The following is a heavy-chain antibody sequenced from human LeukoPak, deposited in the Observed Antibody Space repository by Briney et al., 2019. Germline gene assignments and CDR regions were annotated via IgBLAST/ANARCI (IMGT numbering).Heavy chain of an antibody. CDR1: GGSFSGYY. V-gene: IGHV4-34*01. D-gene: IGHD4-23*01. CDR2: IYYSGST. CDR3: ARATVVSHRLYYYMDV. Sequence: SETLSLTCAVYGGSFSGYYWSWIRQPPGKGLEWIGSIYYSGSTYYNPSLKSRVTISVDTAKNQFSLRLSSVTAADTAVYYCARATVVSHRLYYYMDVWGKGTTVTVSS. J-gene: IGHJ6*03.